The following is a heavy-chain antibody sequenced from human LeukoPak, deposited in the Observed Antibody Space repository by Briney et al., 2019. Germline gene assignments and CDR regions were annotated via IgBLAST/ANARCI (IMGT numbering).Heavy chain of an antibody. D-gene: IGHD1-26*01. CDR2: GHHSESS. CDR3: ARGRDGIVGATDFDY. J-gene: IGHJ4*02. CDR1: GDSVTSTY. Sequence: TSETLSLTCSVSGDSVTSTYWSWIRQPPGKGLEWIAHGHHSESSNYNPSFRSRVTIPVDTSRNQFSLRLTSVTAADTAVYYCARGRDGIVGATDFDYWGQGTLVTVSS. V-gene: IGHV4-59*02.